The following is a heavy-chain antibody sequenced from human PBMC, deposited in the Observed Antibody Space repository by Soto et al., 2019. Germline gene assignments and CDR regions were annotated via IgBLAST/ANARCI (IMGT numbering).Heavy chain of an antibody. CDR1: GFTFSSHA. D-gene: IGHD3-10*01. J-gene: IGHJ4*02. Sequence: PGWSLRLSCTASGFTFSSHAMSWVRQAPGKGLEWVSTISGSGGSTYYADSVTGRFTISRDSSKNTLFLQMDSLRAEDTAIYHCAKNSLGSYYGSYFDQWGQGTLVTAPQ. CDR3: AKNSLGSYYGSYFDQ. V-gene: IGHV3-23*01. CDR2: ISGSGGST.